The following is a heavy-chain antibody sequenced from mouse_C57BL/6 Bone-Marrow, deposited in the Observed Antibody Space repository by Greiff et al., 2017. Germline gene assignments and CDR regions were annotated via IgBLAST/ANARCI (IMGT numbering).Heavy chain of an antibody. CDR1: GFNIKNTD. CDR3: SPVGPEAFAY. Sequence: EVQLQESVAELVRPGASVKLSCTASGFNIKNTDMHWVKQRPEQGLEWIGRIDPANGNTKYAQKFQGKATITADTSSNTAYLQLSSLTSEDTAIYSCSPVGPEAFAYWGQGTMVTVAA. V-gene: IGHV14-3*01. D-gene: IGHD3-2*02. J-gene: IGHJ3*01. CDR2: IDPANGNT.